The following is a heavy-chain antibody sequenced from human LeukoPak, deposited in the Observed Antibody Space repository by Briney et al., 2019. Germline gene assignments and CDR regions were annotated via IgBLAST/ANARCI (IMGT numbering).Heavy chain of an antibody. CDR1: GYTFTGYY. V-gene: IGHV1-2*06. CDR3: AREYSSSPWYFDV. D-gene: IGHD6-6*01. CDR2: INPNSGGT. Sequence: ASVKVSCKASGYTFTGYYMHWVRQAPGQGLEWMGRINPNSGGTNHAQKFLGRVTMTRDTSISTAYMELSRLRSDDTAVYYCAREYSSSPWYFDVWGRGTLVTVSS. J-gene: IGHJ2*01.